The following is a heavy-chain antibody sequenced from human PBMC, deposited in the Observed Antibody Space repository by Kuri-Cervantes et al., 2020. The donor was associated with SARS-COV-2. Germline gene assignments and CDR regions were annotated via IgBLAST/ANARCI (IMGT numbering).Heavy chain of an antibody. CDR3: AKTEEGQGIWSGDYYYYHYGMGV. CDR2: ITGSGGST. CDR1: GFTFSSYG. D-gene: IGHD3-3*01. V-gene: IGHV3-23*01. J-gene: IGHJ6*02. Sequence: GGSLRLSCAASGFTFSSYGMHWVRQAPGKGLEWVSSITGSGGSTYLAASVRGRFTISRDNSKNTLYLQMNSLRAEDTAVYFCAKTEEGQGIWSGDYYYYHYGMGVWGQGTTVTVSS.